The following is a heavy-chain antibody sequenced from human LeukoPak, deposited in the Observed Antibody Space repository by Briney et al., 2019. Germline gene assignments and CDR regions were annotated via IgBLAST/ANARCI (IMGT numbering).Heavy chain of an antibody. CDR3: TTCLNGAGQPVAIYYYGMDV. V-gene: IGHV1-24*01. CDR2: FDPADGET. J-gene: IGHJ6*02. CDR1: GYTLTEMS. Sequence: ASVKVSCKVSGYTLTEMSIHWVRQAPGGALEWMGGFDPADGETVYAPKFQGRVTMTEDTSADTAYMELSSLRSEDTAVYYCTTCLNGAGQPVAIYYYGMDVWGQGTTVTVSS. D-gene: IGHD2-2*01.